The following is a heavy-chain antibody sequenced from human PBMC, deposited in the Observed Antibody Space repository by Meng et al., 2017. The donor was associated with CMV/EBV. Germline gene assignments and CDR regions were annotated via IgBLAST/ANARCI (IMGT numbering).Heavy chain of an antibody. CDR3: ARDGRGIWDCSSTSCYNPYYYYGMDV. J-gene: IGHJ6*02. V-gene: IGHV1-69*05. CDR1: GGTFSSYA. Sequence: SVKVSCKASGGTFSSYAISWVRQAPGQGLEWMGGIIPIFGTANYAQKFQGRVTITTDESTSTAYMELSSLRSDDTAVYYCARDGRGIWDCSSTSCYNPYYYYGMDVWGQGTTVTVSS. D-gene: IGHD2-2*02. CDR2: IIPIFGTA.